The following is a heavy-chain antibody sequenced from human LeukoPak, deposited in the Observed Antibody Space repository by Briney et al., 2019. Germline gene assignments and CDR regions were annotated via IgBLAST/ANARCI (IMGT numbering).Heavy chain of an antibody. Sequence: ASVKVSCKASGYTFTCYYMHWVRQAPGQGLEWMGRINPNSGGTNYAQKFQGRVTMTRDTSISTAYMELSRLRSDDTAVYYCARSSERDHPGVPYDAFDIWGQGTMVTVSS. D-gene: IGHD1-1*01. CDR2: INPNSGGT. CDR3: ARSSERDHPGVPYDAFDI. V-gene: IGHV1-2*06. CDR1: GYTFTCYY. J-gene: IGHJ3*02.